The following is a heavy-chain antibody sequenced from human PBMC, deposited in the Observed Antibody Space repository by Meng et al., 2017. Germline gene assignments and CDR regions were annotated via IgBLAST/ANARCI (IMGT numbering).Heavy chain of an antibody. CDR2: ISSSGSTI. V-gene: IGHV3-48*03. CDR1: GFTFSSYE. D-gene: IGHD3-10*01. Sequence: GESLKISCAASGFTFSSYEMNWVRQAPGKGLEWVSYISSSGSTIYYADSVKGRFTISRDNAKNSLYLQMNSLRAEDTAVYYCARCTMVRGVIFYYGMAVWGQGTTVTVSS. J-gene: IGHJ6*02. CDR3: ARCTMVRGVIFYYGMAV.